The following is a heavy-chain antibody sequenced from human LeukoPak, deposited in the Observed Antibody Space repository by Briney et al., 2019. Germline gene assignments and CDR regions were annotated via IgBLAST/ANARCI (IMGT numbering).Heavy chain of an antibody. V-gene: IGHV1-18*01. CDR2: ISAYNGNT. CDR1: GYTFTSYG. Sequence: ASVKVSCKASGYTFTSYGISWVRQAPGQGLEWMGWISAYNGNTNYAQKFQGRVTMTEDTSTDTAYMELSSLRSEDTAVYYCAIAAAGTFSYWGQGTLVTVSS. D-gene: IGHD6-13*01. J-gene: IGHJ4*02. CDR3: AIAAAGTFSY.